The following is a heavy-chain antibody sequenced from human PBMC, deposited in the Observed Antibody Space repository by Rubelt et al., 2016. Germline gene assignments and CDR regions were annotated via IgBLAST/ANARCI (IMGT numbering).Heavy chain of an antibody. CDR2: INQDASEK. CDR3: AKDNWNHYPEDAFDI. J-gene: IGHJ3*02. Sequence: VQLQESGPGLVKPSGTLSLTCAVSGGSISSSNWWIWVRQAPGKGLEWVANINQDASEKKYVGSVKGRFTISRDNAKNSVYLQLNNLRVEDTALYYWAKDNWNHYPEDAFDIWGQGTMVTVSS. V-gene: IGHV3-7*01. CDR1: GGSISSSNW. D-gene: IGHD1-14*01.